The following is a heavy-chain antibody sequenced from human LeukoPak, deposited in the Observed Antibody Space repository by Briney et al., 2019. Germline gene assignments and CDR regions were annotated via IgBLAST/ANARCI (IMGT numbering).Heavy chain of an antibody. CDR1: GYTFTSYA. Sequence: ASVKVSCKASGYTFTSYAMHWVRQAPGQRLEWMGWINAGNGNTKYSQKFQGRVTITRDTSASTAYMELSSLRSEDTAVYYCAREGQWLGYFDYWGQGTLVTVSS. D-gene: IGHD6-19*01. J-gene: IGHJ4*02. CDR3: AREGQWLGYFDY. CDR2: INAGNGNT. V-gene: IGHV1-3*01.